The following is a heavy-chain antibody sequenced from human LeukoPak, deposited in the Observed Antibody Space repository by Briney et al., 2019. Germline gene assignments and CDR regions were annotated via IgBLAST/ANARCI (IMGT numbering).Heavy chain of an antibody. Sequence: GESLKISCKGSGYSFTSYWIGWVRPMPGKGLEWMGIIYPGDSDTRYSPSFQGQVTISADKSISTAYLQWSSLKASDTAMYYCARPYDFWSGYQPVDYWGQGTLVTVSS. CDR1: GYSFTSYW. CDR2: IYPGDSDT. D-gene: IGHD3-3*01. CDR3: ARPYDFWSGYQPVDY. J-gene: IGHJ4*02. V-gene: IGHV5-51*01.